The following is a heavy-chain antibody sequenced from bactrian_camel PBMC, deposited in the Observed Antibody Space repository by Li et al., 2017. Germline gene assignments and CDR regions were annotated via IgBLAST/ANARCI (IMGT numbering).Heavy chain of an antibody. CDR2: INSNGDTT. V-gene: IGHV3-2*01. D-gene: IGHD4*01. CDR3: AKAYNEYVSIFDY. Sequence: VQLVESGGGSVQAGGSLRLSCAASENIYKSNCIGWFRQTPGKGLEWVSTINSNGDTTYYIDSVKGRFTISRDSARNTLYLQLNSLKTEDTAIYYCAKAYNEYVSIFDYWDQGTQVTVS. J-gene: IGHJ4*01. CDR1: ENIYKSNC.